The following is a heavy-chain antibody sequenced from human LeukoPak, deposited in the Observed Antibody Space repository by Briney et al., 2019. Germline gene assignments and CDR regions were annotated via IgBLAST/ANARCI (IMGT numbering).Heavy chain of an antibody. CDR3: ARARVFGIAGYMDV. D-gene: IGHD6-13*01. V-gene: IGHV4-39*07. CDR2: IYYSGST. CDR1: GGSISSSSYY. Sequence: SETLSLTCTVSGGSISSSSYYWGWIRQPPGKGLEWIGSIYYSGSTYYNPSLKSRVTVSVDTSKNQFSLKLSSVTAADTAVYYCARARVFGIAGYMDVWGKGTTVTVS. J-gene: IGHJ6*03.